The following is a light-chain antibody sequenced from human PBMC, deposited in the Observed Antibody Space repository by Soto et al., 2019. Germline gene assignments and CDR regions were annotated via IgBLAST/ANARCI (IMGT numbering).Light chain of an antibody. CDR1: QSVSSS. V-gene: IGKV3-11*01. J-gene: IGKJ1*01. CDR3: QQRSSWPRT. Sequence: EIVLTQSPATLSLSPGERGTLSCRASQSVSSSLAWYQQKPGQAPRLLIYDASNRATGIPARFSGSGSGTDFILTSISLEPEDFAVYYCQQRSSWPRTFGQGTKVEIK. CDR2: DAS.